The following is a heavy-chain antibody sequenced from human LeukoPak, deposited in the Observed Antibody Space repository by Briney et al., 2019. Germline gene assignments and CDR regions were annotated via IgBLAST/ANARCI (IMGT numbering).Heavy chain of an antibody. CDR2: INHSGST. CDR3: ARERVVYGDYEDYHGMDV. D-gene: IGHD4-17*01. CDR1: GGSFSGYY. V-gene: IGHV4-34*01. J-gene: IGHJ6*02. Sequence: SETLSLTCAVYGGSFSGYYWSWIRQPPGKGLEWIGEINHSGSTNYNPSLKSRVTISVDTSKNQFSLKLSSVTAADTAVYYCARERVVYGDYEDYHGMDVWGQGTTVTVSS.